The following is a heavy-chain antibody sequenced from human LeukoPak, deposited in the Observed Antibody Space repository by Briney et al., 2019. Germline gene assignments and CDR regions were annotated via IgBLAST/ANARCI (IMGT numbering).Heavy chain of an antibody. CDR3: ARGYLDYGSGSYSSTLDY. V-gene: IGHV3-48*01. J-gene: IGHJ4*02. CDR1: VFTFSGYS. CDR2: ISSRSSTI. D-gene: IGHD3-10*01. Sequence: PGGSLRLSCAASVFTFSGYSMNWVRQAPGEGLEWLSHISSRSSTIDYADSLKGRFTISRDNAKNSLYLHMRSLSAEDTALYSCARGYLDYGSGSYSSTLDYWGQGTLVTVSS.